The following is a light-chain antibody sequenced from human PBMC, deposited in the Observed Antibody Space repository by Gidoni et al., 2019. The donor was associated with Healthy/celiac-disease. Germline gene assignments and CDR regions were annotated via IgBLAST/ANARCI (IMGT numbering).Light chain of an antibody. Sequence: DIQMSQSPSSVSASVGDRVTITCRASQGISSWVAWYQQKPGKAPKLLIYAASSLQSGVPSRFSGSGAGTDITLTISSLQPEDFATYYCQQANSFPTFGQGTQLEIK. J-gene: IGKJ5*01. CDR3: QQANSFPT. CDR2: AAS. CDR1: QGISSW. V-gene: IGKV1-12*01.